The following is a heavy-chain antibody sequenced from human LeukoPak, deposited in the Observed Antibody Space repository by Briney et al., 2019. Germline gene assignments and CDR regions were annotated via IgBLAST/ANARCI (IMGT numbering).Heavy chain of an antibody. J-gene: IGHJ3*02. Sequence: AGGSLRLSCAASGFTFDDYGMSWVRHAPGKGLEWASGINWNGGSTVYADSVKGRFTISRDNAKNSLYLQMNSLRAEDTALYYCARDHYGRGDAFDIWGQGTMVTVSS. D-gene: IGHD4-17*01. CDR3: ARDHYGRGDAFDI. CDR2: INWNGGST. V-gene: IGHV3-20*04. CDR1: GFTFDDYG.